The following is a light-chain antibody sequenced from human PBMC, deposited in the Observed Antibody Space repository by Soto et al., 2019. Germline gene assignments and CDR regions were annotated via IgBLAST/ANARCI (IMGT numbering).Light chain of an antibody. Sequence: QSVLTQPPSVSAAPGQYVTISCSGNSSNIGINYVSWYQHLPGTAPTLLIYDNHRRPSGIPDRFSAAMSGTSATLGITGLKTGDEADYYCATWDSSLRAGVIGGGTKLTVL. J-gene: IGLJ2*01. CDR1: SSNIGINY. CDR3: ATWDSSLRAGV. CDR2: DNH. V-gene: IGLV1-51*01.